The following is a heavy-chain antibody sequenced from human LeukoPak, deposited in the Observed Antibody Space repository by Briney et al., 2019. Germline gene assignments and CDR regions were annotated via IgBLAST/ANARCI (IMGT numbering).Heavy chain of an antibody. CDR1: GFTFSSYG. V-gene: IGHV3-30*02. Sequence: GGSLRLSCAASGFTFSSYGMHWVRQAPGKGLEWVAFIRYDGSNKYYADSVKGRFTISRDNSKNTLYLQMNSLRAEDTAVYYCAKDSIVVVPAAPLYFDYWGQGTLVTVSS. D-gene: IGHD2-2*01. J-gene: IGHJ4*02. CDR2: IRYDGSNK. CDR3: AKDSIVVVPAAPLYFDY.